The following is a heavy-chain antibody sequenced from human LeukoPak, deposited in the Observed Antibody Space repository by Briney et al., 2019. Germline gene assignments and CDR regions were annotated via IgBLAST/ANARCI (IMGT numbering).Heavy chain of an antibody. V-gene: IGHV4-39*01. D-gene: IGHD6-13*01. CDR3: ARQGVSSSWYGDWFDP. Sequence: SETLFLTCTVSGGSISSSSYYWGWIRQPPGKGLEWIGSIYYSGSTYYNPSLKSRVTISVDTSKNQFSLKLSSVTAADTAVYYCARQGVSSSWYGDWFDPWGQGTLVTVPS. CDR2: IYYSGST. CDR1: GGSISSSSYY. J-gene: IGHJ5*02.